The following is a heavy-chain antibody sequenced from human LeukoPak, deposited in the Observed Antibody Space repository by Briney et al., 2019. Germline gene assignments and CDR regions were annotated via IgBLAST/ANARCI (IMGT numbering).Heavy chain of an antibody. J-gene: IGHJ5*02. Sequence: PSETLSLTCTVSGGSVSSGGYFWSWIRHLPGKGLEWIGYISHSGTTYYNPSLKSRLTISVDTSKNQFSLRLNSVTAADTAVYYCARSRAFNSGAFDPWGQGSLVTVSS. V-gene: IGHV4-31*02. D-gene: IGHD1-26*01. CDR1: GGSVSSGGYF. CDR3: ARSRAFNSGAFDP. CDR2: ISHSGTT.